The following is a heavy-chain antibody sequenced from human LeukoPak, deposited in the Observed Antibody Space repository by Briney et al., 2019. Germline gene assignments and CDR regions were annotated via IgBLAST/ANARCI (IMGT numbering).Heavy chain of an antibody. J-gene: IGHJ4*02. D-gene: IGHD5-12*01. CDR3: AKDRFSGYDRTRFDY. CDR2: IRYDGSNK. Sequence: GGSLRLSCAGSGFTFSSYGMSWVRQAPGKGLEWVAFIRYDGSNKYYADSVKGRFTISRDNSKNTLYLQMNSLRAEDTAVYYCAKDRFSGYDRTRFDYWGQGTLVTVSS. V-gene: IGHV3-30*02. CDR1: GFTFSSYG.